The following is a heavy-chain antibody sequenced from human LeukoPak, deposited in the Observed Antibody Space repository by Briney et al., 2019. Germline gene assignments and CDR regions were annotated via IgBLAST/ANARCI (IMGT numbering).Heavy chain of an antibody. J-gene: IGHJ4*02. CDR2: ISSSGSTT. D-gene: IGHD1-26*01. CDR1: GFTFSDYY. CDR3: ASNPIVGATNFDY. V-gene: IGHV3-11*01. Sequence: GGSLRLSCAASGFTFSDYYMSWIRQAPGKGLEWVSYISSSGSTTYYADSVKGRFTISRDNSKNTLYLQMNSLRAEDTAVYYCASNPIVGATNFDYWGQGTLVTVSS.